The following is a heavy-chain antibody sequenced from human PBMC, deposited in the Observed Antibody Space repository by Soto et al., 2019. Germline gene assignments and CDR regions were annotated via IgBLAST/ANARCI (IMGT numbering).Heavy chain of an antibody. Sequence: GGSLRLSCAASGFTFSSYAMSWVRQAPGKGLEWVSAISGSGGSTYYADSVKGRFTISRDNSKNTLYLQMNSLRAEDTAVYYCAKGGYSNNYYYYYYMDVWGKGTTVTVSS. J-gene: IGHJ6*03. CDR3: AKGGYSNNYYYYYYMDV. V-gene: IGHV3-23*01. CDR2: ISGSGGST. D-gene: IGHD4-4*01. CDR1: GFTFSSYA.